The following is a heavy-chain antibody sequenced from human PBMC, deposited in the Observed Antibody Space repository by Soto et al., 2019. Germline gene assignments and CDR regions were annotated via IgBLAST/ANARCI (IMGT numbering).Heavy chain of an antibody. Sequence: GASVKVSCKASGYIFTYCYMHWVRQSPGQGLEWMGRTNPNGGSTSYAQKFQGRVTMTSDTSTSTLYMELRSLRSEDTAVYYCAREFCTGGSCYSGSFDPWGQGTLVTVSS. CDR2: TNPNGGST. V-gene: IGHV1-46*01. D-gene: IGHD2-15*01. CDR1: GYIFTYCY. J-gene: IGHJ5*02. CDR3: AREFCTGGSCYSGSFDP.